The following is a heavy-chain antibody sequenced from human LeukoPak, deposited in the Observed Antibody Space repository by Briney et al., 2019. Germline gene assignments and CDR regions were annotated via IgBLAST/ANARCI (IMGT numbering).Heavy chain of an antibody. V-gene: IGHV3-21*01. CDR2: ISSGGSYI. J-gene: IGHJ4*02. CDR1: GFTFSHYN. Sequence: GGSLRLSCAASGFTFSHYNMNWVRQAPGKGLEWVSFISSGGSYIYYTDSVKGRFTISRDNAKNSLFLQMNSLRAEDTAVYFCARAVVGSGYDYFDYWGQGTLVTVSS. D-gene: IGHD5-12*01. CDR3: ARAVVGSGYDYFDY.